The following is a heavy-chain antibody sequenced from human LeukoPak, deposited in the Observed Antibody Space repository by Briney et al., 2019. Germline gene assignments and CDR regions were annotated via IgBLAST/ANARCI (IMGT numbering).Heavy chain of an antibody. V-gene: IGHV1-18*01. D-gene: IGHD3-16*02. J-gene: IGHJ4*02. CDR2: ISAYNGNT. CDR3: ARALSVWGSYRYLDY. Sequence: GASVRLPGKAFGYTFTSYGMSWVRQAPGQGLEWMGWISAYNGNTNYAQKLQGRVTMTTDTSTSTAYMELRSLRSDDTAVYYCARALSVWGSYRYLDYWGQG. CDR1: GYTFTSYG.